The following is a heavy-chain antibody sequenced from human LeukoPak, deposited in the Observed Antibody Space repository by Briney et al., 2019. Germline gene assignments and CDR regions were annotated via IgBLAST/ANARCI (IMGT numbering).Heavy chain of an antibody. CDR2: ISSSGSTI. CDR3: AREAAADVLDI. V-gene: IGHV3-48*03. CDR1: RVTFSSYE. J-gene: IGHJ3*02. Sequence: SGGSLRLSCAASRVTFSSYEMNWVRQTPGKGLEWVSYISSSGSTISYADSVKGRFTISRDNAKNSLYLQMNSLRADDTAVYYCAREAAADVLDIWSQGTMVTVSS. D-gene: IGHD6-13*01.